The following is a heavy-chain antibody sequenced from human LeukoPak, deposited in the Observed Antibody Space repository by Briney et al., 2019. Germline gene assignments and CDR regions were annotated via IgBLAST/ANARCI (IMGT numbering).Heavy chain of an antibody. Sequence: SETLSLTCTVSGGSISSSSYYWGWIRQPPGKGLEWIGSIYYSGSTYYNPSLKSQVTISVGTSKNQFSLKLSSVTAADTAVYYCARDPGIAAAGLYWGQGTLVTVSS. D-gene: IGHD6-13*01. CDR1: GGSISSSSYY. CDR2: IYYSGST. V-gene: IGHV4-39*07. J-gene: IGHJ4*02. CDR3: ARDPGIAAAGLY.